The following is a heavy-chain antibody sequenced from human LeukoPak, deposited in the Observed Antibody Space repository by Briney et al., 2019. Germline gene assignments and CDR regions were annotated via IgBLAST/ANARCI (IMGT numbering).Heavy chain of an antibody. CDR1: GGSISSYY. J-gene: IGHJ5*02. Sequence: SETLSLTCTVSGGSISSYYWSWIRQPPGKGLEWIGYIYYSGSTNYNPSLKSRVTISVDTSKNQFSLKLSSVTAADTAVYYCARQGIAAYYDPWGQGTLVTVSS. CDR2: IYYSGST. V-gene: IGHV4-59*01. CDR3: ARQGIAAYYDP. D-gene: IGHD6-13*01.